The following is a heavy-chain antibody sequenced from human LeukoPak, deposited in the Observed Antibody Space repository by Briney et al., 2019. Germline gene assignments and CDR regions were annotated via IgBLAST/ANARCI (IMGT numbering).Heavy chain of an antibody. V-gene: IGHV3-23*01. D-gene: IGHD3-22*01. CDR3: AKYQYYDSSSYDG. J-gene: IGHJ4*02. CDR1: GFTFSSHA. Sequence: PGGSLRLSCAASGFTFSSHAMSWVRQAPGKGLEWVSAICGSGGSTYYADSVKGRFTISRATTKNTLYLQMNSLRAEDTAVYYCAKYQYYDSSSYDGWGQGTLDTVSS. CDR2: ICGSGGST.